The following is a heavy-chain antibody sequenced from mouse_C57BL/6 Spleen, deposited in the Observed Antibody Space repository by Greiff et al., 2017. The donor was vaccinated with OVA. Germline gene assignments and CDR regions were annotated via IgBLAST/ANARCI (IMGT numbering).Heavy chain of an antibody. D-gene: IGHD1-1*01. CDR2: IDPANGNT. J-gene: IGHJ2*01. CDR1: GFNIKNTY. V-gene: IGHV14-3*01. Sequence: VQLKQSVAELVRPGASVKLSCTASGFNIKNTYMHWVKQRPEQGLEWIGRIDPANGNTKYAPKFQGKATITADTSSNTAYLQRSSLTSEDTAIYYCARIDYYGSKLVDFDYWGQGTTLTVSS. CDR3: ARIDYYGSKLVDFDY.